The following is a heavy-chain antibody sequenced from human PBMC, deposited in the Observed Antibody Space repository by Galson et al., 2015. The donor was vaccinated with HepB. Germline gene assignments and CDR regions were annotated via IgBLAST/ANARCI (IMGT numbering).Heavy chain of an antibody. CDR3: ARGDIVATDFDY. V-gene: IGHV4-59*01. Sequence: LRLSCAASGFTFSSYWMSWIRQPPGKGLEWIRYIYYSGSTNYNPSLKSRVTISVDTSKNQFSLKLSSVTAADTAVYYCARGDIVATDFDYWGQGTLVTVSS. CDR2: IYYSGST. J-gene: IGHJ4*02. D-gene: IGHD5-12*01. CDR1: GFTFSSYW.